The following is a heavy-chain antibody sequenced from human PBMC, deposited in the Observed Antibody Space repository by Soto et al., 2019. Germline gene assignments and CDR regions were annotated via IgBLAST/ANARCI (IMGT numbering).Heavy chain of an antibody. V-gene: IGHV1-3*01. CDR3: ASSRITMVPYGMDV. D-gene: IGHD3-10*01. CDR1: GYSFTSHY. CDR2: INAGNGNT. J-gene: IGHJ6*02. Sequence: ASVKVSCKAIGYSFTSHYMHWVRQAPGQRLEWMGWINAGNGNTKYSQKFQGRVTITRDTSASTAYMELSSLRSEDTAVYYCASSRITMVPYGMDVWGQGTTVTVSS.